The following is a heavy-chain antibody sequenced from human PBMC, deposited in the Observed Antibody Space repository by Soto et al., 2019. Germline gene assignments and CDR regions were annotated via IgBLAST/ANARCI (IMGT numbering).Heavy chain of an antibody. CDR2: IYYSGST. Sequence: KPSETLSLTCTVSGGSISSSSYYWGWIRQPPGKGLEWIGSIYYSGSTYYNPSLKSRVTISVDTSKNQFSLKLSSVTAADTAVYYCARKGGGYYYGYYGMDVWGQGTTVTVSS. V-gene: IGHV4-39*01. J-gene: IGHJ6*02. CDR3: ARKGGGYYYGYYGMDV. CDR1: GGSISSSSYY. D-gene: IGHD2-15*01.